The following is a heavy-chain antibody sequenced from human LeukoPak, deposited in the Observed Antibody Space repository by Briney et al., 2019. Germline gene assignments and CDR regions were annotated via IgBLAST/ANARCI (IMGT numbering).Heavy chain of an antibody. V-gene: IGHV1-8*01. Sequence: ASVKVSCKASGYTFTSYDINWVRQATGQGLEWMGWMNPNSGNTGYAQKFQGRVTMTRNTSISTAYMELSRLRSDDTAVYYCARARSRLNWFDPWGQGTLVTVSS. CDR1: GYTFTSYD. CDR2: MNPNSGNT. J-gene: IGHJ5*02. D-gene: IGHD2-2*01. CDR3: ARARSRLNWFDP.